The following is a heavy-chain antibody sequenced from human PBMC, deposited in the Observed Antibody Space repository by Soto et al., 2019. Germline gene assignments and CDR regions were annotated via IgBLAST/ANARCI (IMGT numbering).Heavy chain of an antibody. V-gene: IGHV4-39*01. CDR2: IYYSGST. CDR3: AAPYYDILTGYLVAFDI. J-gene: IGHJ3*02. D-gene: IGHD3-9*01. CDR1: GGSXSSSSYY. Sequence: PSETLSLTCTVSGGSXSSSSYYRGWIRQPPGKGLEWIGSIYYSGSTYYNPSLKSRVTISVDTSKNQFSLKLSSVTAADTAVYYCAAPYYDILTGYLVAFDIWGQGTMV.